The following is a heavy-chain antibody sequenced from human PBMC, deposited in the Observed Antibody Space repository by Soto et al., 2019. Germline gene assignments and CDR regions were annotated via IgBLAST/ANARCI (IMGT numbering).Heavy chain of an antibody. CDR2: VSGSGDTT. CDR1: GFTFSGYT. D-gene: IGHD3-22*01. CDR3: ARDEHDSSGYYYDY. J-gene: IGHJ4*02. V-gene: IGHV3-23*01. Sequence: PGGSLRLSCSASGFTFSGYTMSWVRQAPRKGLEWVSAVSGSGDTTYYADSVKGRFTISRDNSQNTLYLQMNSLKADDSAVYYCARDEHDSSGYYYDYWGQGTPFTVSS.